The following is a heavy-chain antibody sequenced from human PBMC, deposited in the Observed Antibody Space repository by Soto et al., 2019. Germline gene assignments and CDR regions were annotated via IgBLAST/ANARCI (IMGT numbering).Heavy chain of an antibody. Sequence: GGSLRLSCAASGFTFSSYWMHWVRQAPGKGLVWVSRINSDGSSTSYADSVKGRFTISRDNAKNTLYLQMNSLRAEDTAVYYCARDHEQWLPNNWFDPWGQGTLVTVSS. CDR1: GFTFSSYW. J-gene: IGHJ5*02. V-gene: IGHV3-74*01. CDR3: ARDHEQWLPNNWFDP. CDR2: INSDGSST. D-gene: IGHD6-19*01.